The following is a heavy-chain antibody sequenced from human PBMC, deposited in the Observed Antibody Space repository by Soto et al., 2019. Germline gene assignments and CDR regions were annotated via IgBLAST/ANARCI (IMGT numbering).Heavy chain of an antibody. CDR2: IYSGGST. J-gene: IGHJ4*02. CDR1: GFTVSSNY. Sequence: EVQLVESGGGLVQPGGSLRLSCAASGFTVSSNYMSWVRQAPGKGLEWVSVIYSGGSTYSADSVKGRFTISRDNSKNPLYRQMNGLRAEDTAVYYCASQEDPGSHSDLWGKGTLVTVSS. CDR3: ASQEDPGSHSDL. D-gene: IGHD3-10*01. V-gene: IGHV3-66*04.